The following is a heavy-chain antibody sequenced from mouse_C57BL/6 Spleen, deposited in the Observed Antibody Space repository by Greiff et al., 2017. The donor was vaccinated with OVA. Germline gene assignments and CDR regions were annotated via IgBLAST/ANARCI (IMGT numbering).Heavy chain of an antibody. CDR1: GFTFSDYG. V-gene: IGHV5-17*01. Sequence: EVNVVESGGGLVKPGGSLKLSCAASGFTFSDYGMHWVRQAPEKGLEWVAYISSGSSTIYYADTVKGRFTISRDNAKNTLFLQMTSLRSEDTAMYYCARYIWYFDVWGTGTTVTVSS. CDR3: ARYIWYFDV. CDR2: ISSGSSTI. J-gene: IGHJ1*03.